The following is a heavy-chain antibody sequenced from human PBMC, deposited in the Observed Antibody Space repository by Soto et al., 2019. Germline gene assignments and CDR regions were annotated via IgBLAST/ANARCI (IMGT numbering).Heavy chain of an antibody. CDR1: GGTFSNYA. CDR3: ARGRGNYDFWSGYYPANSYFYYYGMDV. D-gene: IGHD3-3*01. J-gene: IGHJ6*02. CDR2: IIPIFGTA. Sequence: SVKVSCKASGGTFSNYAISWVRQAPGQGLEWMGGIIPIFGTANYAQKFQGRVTITADESTSTAYMELSSLRSEDTAVYYCARGRGNYDFWSGYYPANSYFYYYGMDVWGQGTTVTVSS. V-gene: IGHV1-69*13.